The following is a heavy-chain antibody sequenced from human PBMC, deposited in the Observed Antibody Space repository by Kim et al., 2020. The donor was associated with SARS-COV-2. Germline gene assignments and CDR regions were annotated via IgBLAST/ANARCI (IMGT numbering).Heavy chain of an antibody. Sequence: ADSVKDRFTISRDNSKNTLYLQMNSLRAEDTAVYYCARQRTIPYYYGMDVWGQGTTVTVSS. V-gene: IGHV3-66*04. CDR3: ARQRTIPYYYGMDV. D-gene: IGHD2-2*02. J-gene: IGHJ6*02.